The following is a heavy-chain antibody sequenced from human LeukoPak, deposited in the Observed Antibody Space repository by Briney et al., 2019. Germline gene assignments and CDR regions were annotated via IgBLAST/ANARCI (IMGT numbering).Heavy chain of an antibody. D-gene: IGHD1-7*01. J-gene: IGHJ5*02. Sequence: PGGSLRLSCAASGFTFSSYAMSWVRQAPGKGLEWVSAISGSGGSTYYADSVKGRFTISRDNSKNTLYLQMNSLRAEDTAVYYCAKAPRITGTTNWFDPWGQGTLVTVSS. V-gene: IGHV3-23*01. CDR3: AKAPRITGTTNWFDP. CDR2: ISGSGGST. CDR1: GFTFSSYA.